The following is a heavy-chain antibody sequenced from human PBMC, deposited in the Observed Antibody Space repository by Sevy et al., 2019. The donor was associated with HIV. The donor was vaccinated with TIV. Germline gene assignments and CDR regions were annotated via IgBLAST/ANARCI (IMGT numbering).Heavy chain of an antibody. CDR2: IKKDGTEK. D-gene: IGHD2-2*01. Sequence: GGSLRLSCAASGFTFSNYWMSWVRQAPGKGLEWVATIKKDGTEKYYVDSVRGRFTMSRDNAKNSLYLQMNSLRFEDTALYYCARDCSSTTCLWGLDFWGQGTTVTVSS. V-gene: IGHV3-7*03. J-gene: IGHJ6*02. CDR3: ARDCSSTTCLWGLDF. CDR1: GFTFSNYW.